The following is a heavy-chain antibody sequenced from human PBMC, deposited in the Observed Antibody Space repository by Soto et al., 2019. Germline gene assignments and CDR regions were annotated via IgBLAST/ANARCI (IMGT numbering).Heavy chain of an antibody. D-gene: IGHD6-19*01. J-gene: IGHJ3*02. CDR2: ISYDGSNK. Sequence: QVQLVESGGGVVQPGRSLRLSCAASGFTFSSYGMHWVRQAPGKGLEWVAVISYDGSNKYYADSVKGRFTISRDNSKNPLYLQMNSLRAEDTAVYYCAKASIAVAKYPGFDAFDIWGQGTMVTVSS. CDR3: AKASIAVAKYPGFDAFDI. CDR1: GFTFSSYG. V-gene: IGHV3-30*18.